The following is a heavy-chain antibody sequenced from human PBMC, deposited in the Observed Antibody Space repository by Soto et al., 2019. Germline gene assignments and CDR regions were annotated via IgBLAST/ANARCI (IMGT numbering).Heavy chain of an antibody. D-gene: IGHD5-18*01. CDR1: GFTFSSYS. J-gene: IGHJ3*01. CDR2: ISSGSSYI. CDR3: ARDRYEGDGYSGGDFDG. Sequence: GGSLRLSCAASGFTFSSYSMNWVRQAPGKGLEWVSSISSGSSYIYYADSVKGRFTISRDNAKNSLYLQMSSLRAEDTAVYYCARDRYEGDGYSGGDFDGWGQGTMVTVSS. V-gene: IGHV3-21*01.